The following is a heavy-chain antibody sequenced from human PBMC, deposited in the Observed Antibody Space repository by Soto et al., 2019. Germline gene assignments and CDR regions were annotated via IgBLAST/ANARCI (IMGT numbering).Heavy chain of an antibody. CDR1: GFTFSSYG. J-gene: IGHJ6*02. V-gene: IGHV3-33*01. D-gene: IGHD3-16*01. Sequence: GGSLRLSCAASGFTFSSYGMHWVRQAPGKGLEWVAVIWYDGSNKYYADSVKGRFTISRDNSKNTLYLQMNSLRAEDTAVYYCARDNLPARPILWGAYYYYGMDVWGQGTTVTVSS. CDR2: IWYDGSNK. CDR3: ARDNLPARPILWGAYYYYGMDV.